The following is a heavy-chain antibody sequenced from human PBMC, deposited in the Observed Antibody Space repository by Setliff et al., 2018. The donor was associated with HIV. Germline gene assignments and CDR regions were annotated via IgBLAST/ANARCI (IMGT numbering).Heavy chain of an antibody. CDR3: ARGIAVVPGALEDFYYKDV. D-gene: IGHD2-15*01. J-gene: IGHJ6*03. CDR2: INHSGRT. CDR1: RFTFGDYD. Sequence: SETLSLSCTASRFTFGDYDMGWIRQPPGKGLEWIGEINHSGRTNNNQSLKSRVTISVDASKKQFSLKLTSVTAADTAVYYCARGIAVVPGALEDFYYKDVWGKGTTVTVSS. V-gene: IGHV4-34*01.